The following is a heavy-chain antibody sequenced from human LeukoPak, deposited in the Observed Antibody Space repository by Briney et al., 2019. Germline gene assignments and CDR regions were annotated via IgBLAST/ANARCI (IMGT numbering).Heavy chain of an antibody. CDR2: INHSGSL. V-gene: IGHV4-34*01. CDR3: VRESGGTGH. CDR1: GGSFSGYY. D-gene: IGHD3/OR15-3a*01. Sequence: PSETLSLTCAVSGGSFSGYYWSWIRQPPGKGLEWIGEINHSGSLNYNASLKSRVSISADTSKNQFSLKLTSVTASDTAVYYCVRESGGTGHWGQGTLVTVSS. J-gene: IGHJ4*02.